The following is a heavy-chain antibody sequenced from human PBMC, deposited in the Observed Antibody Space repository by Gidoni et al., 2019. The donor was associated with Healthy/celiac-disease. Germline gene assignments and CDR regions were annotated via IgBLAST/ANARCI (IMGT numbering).Heavy chain of an antibody. J-gene: IGHJ4*02. V-gene: IGHV1-69*06. CDR3: AITPWLCGIAARPSGYFDY. Sequence: QVQLVQSGAEVKKPGSSVKVSCKAAGDTFSSYAISGVRQAPGQGLEWMGGISPIFGTANYAQKFQGRVTITADKSTSTAYMELSSLRSEDTAVYYCAITPWLCGIAARPSGYFDYWGQGTLVTVSS. CDR1: GDTFSSYA. CDR2: ISPIFGTA. D-gene: IGHD6-6*01.